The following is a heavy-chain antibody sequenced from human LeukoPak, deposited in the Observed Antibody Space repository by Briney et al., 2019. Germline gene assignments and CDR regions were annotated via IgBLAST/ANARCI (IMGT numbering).Heavy chain of an antibody. D-gene: IGHD3-22*01. V-gene: IGHV1-46*01. CDR2: INPSGGST. CDR1: GYTFTSYY. Sequence: ASAKVSCKASGYTFTSYYMHWVRQAPGQGLEWMGIINPSGGSTSYAQKFQGRVTMTRDTSTSTVYMELSSLRSEDTAVYYCAREGSAEDSSGYYYPRGYYFDYWGQGTLVTVSS. J-gene: IGHJ4*02. CDR3: AREGSAEDSSGYYYPRGYYFDY.